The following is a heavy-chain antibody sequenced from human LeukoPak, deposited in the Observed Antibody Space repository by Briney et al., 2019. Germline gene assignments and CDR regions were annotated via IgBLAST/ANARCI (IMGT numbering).Heavy chain of an antibody. V-gene: IGHV3-30*03. J-gene: IGHJ4*02. Sequence: PGGSLRLSCAASRFTFSSYGMNWVRQAPGKGLEWVAVISYDGSNKYYADSVKGRFTISRDNSKNTLFVQMSSLRAEDTAVYYCARGEYYSDTSSYFDYWGQGTLVTVSS. CDR2: ISYDGSNK. CDR3: ARGEYYSDTSSYFDY. D-gene: IGHD3-22*01. CDR1: RFTFSSYG.